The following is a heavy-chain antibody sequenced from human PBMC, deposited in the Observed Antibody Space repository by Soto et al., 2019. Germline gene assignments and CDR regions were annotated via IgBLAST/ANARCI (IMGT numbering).Heavy chain of an antibody. CDR1: GGSIRSYC. J-gene: IGHJ3*02. V-gene: IGHV4-59*08. CDR3: ARLGREYSGYDAFDI. D-gene: IGHD5-12*01. CDR2: ICNSGTT. Sequence: SETLSLTCTVSGGSIRSYCWTWIRQPPGEGLEWIGCICNSGTTNYNPSLKSRVTISIETQKNQISLKLSSVTAADTAVYYCARLGREYSGYDAFDIWGQGTMVTVSS.